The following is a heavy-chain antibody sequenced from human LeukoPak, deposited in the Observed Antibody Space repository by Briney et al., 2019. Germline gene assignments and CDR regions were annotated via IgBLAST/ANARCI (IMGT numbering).Heavy chain of an antibody. CDR1: GFTFSSYA. CDR2: ISYDGSNK. CDR3: AREQFPGDYDSSGPSDY. V-gene: IGHV3-30-3*01. Sequence: GGSLRLSCAASGFTFSSYAMSWVRQAPGKGLEWVAVISYDGSNKYYADSVKGRFTISRDNSKNTLYLQMNSLRAEDTAVYYCAREQFPGDYDSSGPSDYWGQGTLVTVSS. J-gene: IGHJ4*02. D-gene: IGHD3-22*01.